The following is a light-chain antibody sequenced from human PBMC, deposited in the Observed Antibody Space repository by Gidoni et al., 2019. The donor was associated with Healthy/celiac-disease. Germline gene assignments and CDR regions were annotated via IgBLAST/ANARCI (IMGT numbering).Light chain of an antibody. CDR1: QAINSN. V-gene: IGKV3-15*01. CDR2: GAS. Sequence: EVVMTQSPAIVSVSPGDTATLSCRASQAINSNLAWYQQRPGQAPMLLIYGASTRATGIPARFSGSGSGTEFTLTISSLQFEDFAVYYCHQYRNWPSLTFGGGTKVDIK. CDR3: HQYRNWPSLT. J-gene: IGKJ4*01.